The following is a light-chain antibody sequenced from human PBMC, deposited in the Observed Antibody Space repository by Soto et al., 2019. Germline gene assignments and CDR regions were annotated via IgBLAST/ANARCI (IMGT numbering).Light chain of an antibody. CDR2: EVS. CDR1: SSDVGIYNR. V-gene: IGLV2-18*02. Sequence: QSVLTQPASVSGSPGQSITISCTGTSSDVGIYNRVSWYQQPPGTAPKLMIYEVSNRPSGVPDRFSGSKSGNTASLTISGLQAEDEADYYCSSYTSSSTYVFGTGTKATV. CDR3: SSYTSSSTYV. J-gene: IGLJ1*01.